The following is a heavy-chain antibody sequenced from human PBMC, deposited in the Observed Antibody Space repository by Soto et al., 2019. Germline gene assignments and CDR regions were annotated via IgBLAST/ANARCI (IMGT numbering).Heavy chain of an antibody. D-gene: IGHD3-3*01. CDR1: GFTFSSYR. Sequence: GGSLRLSCAASGFTFSSYRMSWVRQAPGKGLEWVANIKQDGSEKYYVDSVKGRFTISRDNAKNSLYLQMNSLRAEDTAVYYCARGSGTGGFWSGYYPHYYYYYGMDVWGQGTTVTVSS. V-gene: IGHV3-7*01. CDR2: IKQDGSEK. CDR3: ARGSGTGGFWSGYYPHYYYYYGMDV. J-gene: IGHJ6*02.